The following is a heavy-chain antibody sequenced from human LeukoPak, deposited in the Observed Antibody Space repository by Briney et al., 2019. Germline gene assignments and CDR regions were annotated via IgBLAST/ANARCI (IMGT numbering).Heavy chain of an antibody. V-gene: IGHV3-23*01. Sequence: GASLRLSCAASGFTFSSYAMSWVRQAPGKGLDWVSLISGSGGSRYFADSLKGRFTISRDDSKNTLYLQMNSLRAEDTAVYYCAKSWSPDRLSPLVWGQGTLVTVSS. D-gene: IGHD3-9*01. CDR3: AKSWSPDRLSPLV. J-gene: IGHJ4*02. CDR2: ISGSGGSR. CDR1: GFTFSSYA.